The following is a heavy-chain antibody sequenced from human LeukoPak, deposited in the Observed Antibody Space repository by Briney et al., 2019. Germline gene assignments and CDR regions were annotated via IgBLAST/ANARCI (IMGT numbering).Heavy chain of an antibody. CDR3: AKDDYYDSSGLFQH. D-gene: IGHD3-22*01. J-gene: IGHJ1*01. V-gene: IGHV3-9*01. CDR1: GFTFDDYA. Sequence: PGGSLRLSCAASGFTFDDYAMHWVRQARGKGVEWVSGISWNSGSICYADSVKGRFTISRDNAKTSLYLQMNSLRAEDTALYYCAKDDYYDSSGLFQHWGQGTLVTVSS. CDR2: ISWNSGSI.